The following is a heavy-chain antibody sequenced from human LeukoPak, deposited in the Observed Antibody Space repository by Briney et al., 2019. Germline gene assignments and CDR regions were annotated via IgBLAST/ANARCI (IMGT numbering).Heavy chain of an antibody. V-gene: IGHV4-39*01. CDR3: ASRDFWSGR. CDR1: GGSISSSNYY. CDR2: IYYSGST. Sequence: NPSETLSLTCTVSGGSISSSNYYWGWIRQPPGKGLEWIGSIYYSGSTYYNPSLKSRVTISVDTSKNQFSLKLSSVTAADTAVYYCASRDFWSGRWGQGTLVTVSS. D-gene: IGHD3-3*01. J-gene: IGHJ1*01.